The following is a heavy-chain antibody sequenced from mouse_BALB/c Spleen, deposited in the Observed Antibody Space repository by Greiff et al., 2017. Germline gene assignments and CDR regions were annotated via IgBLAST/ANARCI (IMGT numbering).Heavy chain of an antibody. CDR2: ISSGGST. V-gene: IGHV5-6-5*01. CDR3: AKLGRRDYFDY. J-gene: IGHJ2*01. CDR1: GFTFSSYA. Sequence: EVMLVESGGGLVKPGGSLKLSCAASGFTFSSYAMSWVRQTPEKRLEWVASISSGGSTYYPDSVKGRFTISRDNARNILYLQMSSLRSEDTAMYYCAKLGRRDYFDYWGQGTTLTVSS. D-gene: IGHD4-1*01.